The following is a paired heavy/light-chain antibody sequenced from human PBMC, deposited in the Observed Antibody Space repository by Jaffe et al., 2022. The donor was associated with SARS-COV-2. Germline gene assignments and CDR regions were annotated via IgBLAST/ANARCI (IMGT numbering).Light chain of an antibody. CDR3: QQYNNWPRT. CDR2: GAS. J-gene: IGKJ1*01. V-gene: IGKV3-15*01. CDR1: QSVSSN. Sequence: EIVMTQSPATLSVSPGERATLSCRASQSVSSNLAWYQQKPGQAPRLLIYGASTRATGIPARFSGSGSGPEFTLTISSLQSEDFAVYYCQQYNNWPRTFGQGTKVEIK.
Heavy chain of an antibody. CDR2: ISDSGDST. CDR3: ARGRAAAGTYFDY. J-gene: IGHJ4*02. Sequence: EVQLLESGGGLVQPGGSLRLSCAASGFTFSSYAMSWVRQAPGKGLEWVSGISDSGDSTYYAASVKGRFTISRDNSKNTLYLQMNSLRAEDTAIYYCARGRAAAGTYFDYWGQGTLVTVSS. D-gene: IGHD6-13*01. V-gene: IGHV3-23*01. CDR1: GFTFSSYA.